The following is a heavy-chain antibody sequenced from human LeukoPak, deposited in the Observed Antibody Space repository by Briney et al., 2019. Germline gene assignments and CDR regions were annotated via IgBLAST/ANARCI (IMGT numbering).Heavy chain of an antibody. J-gene: IGHJ4*02. CDR2: IYYSGST. Sequence: PSETLSLTCTVSGGSISSYNWSWIRQPPGKGLEWIAYIYYSGSTNYNPSLKSRVTISVDTSKNQFSLKLSSVTAADTAVYYCAREGGHYYDSSGYWHYFDYWGQGTLVTVSS. V-gene: IGHV4-59*01. CDR3: AREGGHYYDSSGYWHYFDY. D-gene: IGHD3-22*01. CDR1: GGSISSYN.